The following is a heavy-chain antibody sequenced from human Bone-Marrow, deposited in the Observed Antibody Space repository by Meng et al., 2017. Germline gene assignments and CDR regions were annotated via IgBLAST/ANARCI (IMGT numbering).Heavy chain of an antibody. J-gene: IGHJ1*01. V-gene: IGHV3-7*01. D-gene: IGHD2-2*01. CDR2: IKKDGSDK. CDR1: GFIFSNYW. Sequence: GESLKISCEASGFIFSNYWMAWVRQAPGKGLEWVANIKKDGSDKHYLDSVKGRFTISIDSAKNSLYLQMTSLRAEDGAVYFCATVGLWSATVPGAMLTWGQGTLVTVSS. CDR3: ATVGLWSATVPGAMLT.